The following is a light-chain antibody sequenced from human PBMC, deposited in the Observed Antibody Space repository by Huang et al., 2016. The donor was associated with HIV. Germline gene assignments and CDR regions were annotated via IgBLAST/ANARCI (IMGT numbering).Light chain of an antibody. CDR1: PSVSSRY. J-gene: IGKJ4*01. CDR3: QQYGSSPLT. CDR2: GSS. V-gene: IGKV3-20*01. Sequence: EIVLTQSPGTLSLSPGERATLSCRASPSVSSRYLAWYQQKPGQAPRLLIYGSSSRATGIPDSFSGSGSGTDFTLSVSRLEPEDVAVYYCQQYGSSPLTFGGGTKVEIK.